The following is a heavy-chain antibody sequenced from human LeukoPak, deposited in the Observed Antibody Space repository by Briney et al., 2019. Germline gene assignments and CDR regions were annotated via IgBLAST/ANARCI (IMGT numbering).Heavy chain of an antibody. CDR1: GFTFSDYY. CDR2: ISGSGSVI. J-gene: IGHJ4*02. V-gene: IGHV3-11*01. CDR3: AKDHGLLTGTGTFDY. D-gene: IGHD1-14*01. Sequence: GGSLRLSCAASGFTFSDYYMTWIRQAPGKGLESVAYISGSGSVIVYADSVKGRFTISRDNAKNSLYLQMNSLRAEDTALYYCAKDHGLLTGTGTFDYWGQGTLVTVSS.